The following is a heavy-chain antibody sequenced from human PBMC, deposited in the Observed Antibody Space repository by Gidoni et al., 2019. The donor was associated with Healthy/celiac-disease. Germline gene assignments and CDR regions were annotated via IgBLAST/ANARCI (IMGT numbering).Heavy chain of an antibody. V-gene: IGHV3-30*18. J-gene: IGHJ4*02. Sequence: QVQLVESGGGVVQPGTSLRLSCAASGFTFSSYGMHWVRQAPGKGLEWVAVISYDGSNKYYADSVKGRFTISRDNSKNTLYLQMNSLRAEDTAVYYCAKDLDPVSGWYGCSVDYWGQGTLVTVSS. CDR2: ISYDGSNK. CDR3: AKDLDPVSGWYGCSVDY. D-gene: IGHD6-19*01. CDR1: GFTFSSYG.